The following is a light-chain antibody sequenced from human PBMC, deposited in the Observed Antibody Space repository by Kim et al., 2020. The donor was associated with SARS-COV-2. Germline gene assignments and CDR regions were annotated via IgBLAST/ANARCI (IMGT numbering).Light chain of an antibody. J-gene: IGLJ3*02. CDR2: DVS. CDR3: SSFTTSSTWV. Sequence: GQWRTISSTGTSSDVGVYEYGSWYQLHAGKAPKLIFYDVSRRPSGVSNRFAGSKSGNAASLTIAGLQIEDEADYYCSSFTTSSTWVFGGGTQLTVL. V-gene: IGLV2-14*03. CDR1: SSDVGVYEY.